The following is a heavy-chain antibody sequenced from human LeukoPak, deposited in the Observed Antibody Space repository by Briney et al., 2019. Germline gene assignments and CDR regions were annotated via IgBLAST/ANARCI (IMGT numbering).Heavy chain of an antibody. CDR1: GFTFSSYA. Sequence: GGSLRLSCAASGFTFSSYAMSWVRQAPGRGLEWVSAISGSGGSTYYADSVKGRFTISRDNSKNTLFLQVNSLRAEDTAVYFCAKTEFGEPFDYWGQGTLVTVSS. CDR3: AKTEFGEPFDY. V-gene: IGHV3-23*01. CDR2: ISGSGGST. J-gene: IGHJ4*02. D-gene: IGHD3-16*01.